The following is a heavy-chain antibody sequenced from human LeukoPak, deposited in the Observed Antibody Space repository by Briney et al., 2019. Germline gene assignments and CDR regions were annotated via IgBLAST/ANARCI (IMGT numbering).Heavy chain of an antibody. CDR1: GFTFSTYG. Sequence: GGSLRLSCAGSGFTFSTYGMSWVRQAQNKGLEWLSTISGSGDSTYYADSVKGRFTISRDNSKNTLFLQMNSLRAEDTAVYYCAKWQYYVSGDDYWGQGILVTVSS. V-gene: IGHV3-23*01. J-gene: IGHJ4*02. CDR3: AKWQYYVSGDDY. CDR2: ISGSGDST. D-gene: IGHD3-10*01.